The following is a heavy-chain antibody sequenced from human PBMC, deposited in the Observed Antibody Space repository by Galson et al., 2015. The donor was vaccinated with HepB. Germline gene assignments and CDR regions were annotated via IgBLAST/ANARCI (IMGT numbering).Heavy chain of an antibody. V-gene: IGHV3-23*01. J-gene: IGHJ5*01. Sequence: SLRLSCAASGFAFHSHAMSWVRQAPGQGLEWIPGISGNGDSTFYADSVKGRFTVSRDNSKNMLYLQMDSLTAEDTGLYFCAKGYGLFDSWAQGILVTVSS. CDR3: AKGYGLFDS. CDR2: ISGNGDST. D-gene: IGHD3-16*01. CDR1: GFAFHSHA.